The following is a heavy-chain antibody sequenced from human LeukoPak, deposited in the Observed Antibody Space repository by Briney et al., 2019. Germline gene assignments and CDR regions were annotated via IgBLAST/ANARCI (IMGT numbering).Heavy chain of an antibody. Sequence: TGGSLRLPCSTSGFTFGDYAMSWVRQAPGKGLEWVGFIQAKAYGGATKYAASVNGRFSISRDDSQSIANLQMNDLKTEDTAVYYCTRAPHPRCSSSGCYLDYWGQGTLVTVSS. CDR2: IQAKAYGGAT. V-gene: IGHV3-49*04. CDR1: GFTFGDYA. CDR3: TRAPHPRCSSSGCYLDY. J-gene: IGHJ4*02. D-gene: IGHD2-2*01.